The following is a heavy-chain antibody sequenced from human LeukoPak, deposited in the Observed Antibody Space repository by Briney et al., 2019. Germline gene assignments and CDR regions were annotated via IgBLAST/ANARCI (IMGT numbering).Heavy chain of an antibody. CDR2: ISYDGSDK. CDR1: AFTFSGYG. V-gene: IGHV3-30*18. Sequence: GGSLRLSCAAYAFTFSGYGMHWVRQAPGKGLEWVALISYDGSDKDYAKSVKGRFTISRDNSKNTLYLQMNSLRAEDTAVYYCAKDMSGGDCPDYWGQGTLVTVSS. J-gene: IGHJ4*02. D-gene: IGHD2-21*02. CDR3: AKDMSGGDCPDY.